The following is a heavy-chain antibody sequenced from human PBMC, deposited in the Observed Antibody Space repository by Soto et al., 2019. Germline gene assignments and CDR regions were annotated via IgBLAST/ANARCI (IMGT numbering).Heavy chain of an antibody. CDR1: GGSISSYY. CDR3: ARRNIVATLTYYYYMDV. J-gene: IGHJ6*03. Sequence: PSETLSLTCTVSGGSISSYYWSLIWQPPGKGLEWIGYIYYSGSTNYNPSLKSRVTISVDTSKNQFSLKLSSVTAADTAVYYCARRNIVATLTYYYYMDVWGKGTTVTVSS. CDR2: IYYSGST. D-gene: IGHD5-12*01. V-gene: IGHV4-59*08.